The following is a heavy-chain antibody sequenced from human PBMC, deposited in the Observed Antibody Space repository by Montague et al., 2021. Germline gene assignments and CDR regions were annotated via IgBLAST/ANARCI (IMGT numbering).Heavy chain of an antibody. V-gene: IGHV4-39*01. J-gene: IGHJ4*02. D-gene: IGHD5-24*01. CDR3: ASSSRGTWLPSYFDY. CDR2: IYCSGST. Sequence: SETLSLTCTVSGGSISSSSYYWGWIRQPPGKGLEWIGSIYCSGSTYYNPSLKSRVTISVDTSKNQFSLKLSSVTAADTAVYYCASSSRGTWLPSYFDYWGQGTLVTVSS. CDR1: GGSISSSSYY.